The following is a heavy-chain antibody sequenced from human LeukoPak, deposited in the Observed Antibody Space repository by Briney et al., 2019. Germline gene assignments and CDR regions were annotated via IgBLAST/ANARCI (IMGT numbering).Heavy chain of an antibody. CDR1: GFSFSSYA. V-gene: IGHV3-23*01. D-gene: IGHD6-19*01. J-gene: IGHJ4*02. CDR3: AKRSGYTTGWFFDF. Sequence: GGSLKLSCAASGFSFSSYAMSWVRQAPGKGLEWVSSISGSGDNTYYAESVKGRFTISRDNSKNMLFLQMNSLRAEDTAVFYCAKRSGYTTGWFFDFWGQGTLVTVSP. CDR2: ISGSGDNT.